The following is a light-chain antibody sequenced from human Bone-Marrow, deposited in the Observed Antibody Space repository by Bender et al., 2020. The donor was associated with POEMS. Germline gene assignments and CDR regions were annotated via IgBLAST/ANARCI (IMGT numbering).Light chain of an antibody. CDR1: KLGDKY. J-gene: IGLJ2*01. CDR2: QDT. Sequence: SYELTQPPSVSVSPGQTASITCSGDKLGDKYACWYQQKPGQSPVLVIYQDTKRPSGVPDRFSGSKSGNTASLTISGLQAEDEADYCCCSYAGSHSVFGGGTKLTVL. V-gene: IGLV3-1*01. CDR3: CSYAGSHSV.